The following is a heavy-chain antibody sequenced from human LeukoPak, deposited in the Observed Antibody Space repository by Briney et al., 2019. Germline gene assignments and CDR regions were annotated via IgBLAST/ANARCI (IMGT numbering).Heavy chain of an antibody. CDR3: ARSMTTVTNWFDP. V-gene: IGHV3-23*01. CDR1: GFTFSSSW. CDR2: ISGSGGST. D-gene: IGHD4-17*01. Sequence: GGSLRLSCAASGFTFSSSWMVWVRQAPGKGLEWVSAISGSGGSTYYADSVKGRFTISRDNSKNTLYLQMNSLRAEDTAVYYCARSMTTVTNWFDPWGQGTLVTVSS. J-gene: IGHJ5*02.